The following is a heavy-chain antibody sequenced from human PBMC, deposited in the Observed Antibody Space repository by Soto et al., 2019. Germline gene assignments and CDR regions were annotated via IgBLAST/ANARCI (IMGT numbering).Heavy chain of an antibody. J-gene: IGHJ4*02. CDR3: ARHGQQLVLTYFDY. D-gene: IGHD6-13*01. CDR1: GGSISSSSYY. Sequence: SETLSLTCSVSGGSISSSSYYWGWIRQPPGKGPEWIGSIYYSGSTYYNPSLKGRVTISVDTSKNQLSLKLSSVTAADTAMYYCARHGQQLVLTYFDYWGQGTLVTVSS. V-gene: IGHV4-39*01. CDR2: IYYSGST.